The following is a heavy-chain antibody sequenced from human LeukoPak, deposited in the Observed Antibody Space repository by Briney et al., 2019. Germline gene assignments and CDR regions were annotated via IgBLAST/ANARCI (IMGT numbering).Heavy chain of an antibody. D-gene: IGHD2-2*01. CDR3: ARAGVVVPAAIGAFDI. J-gene: IGHJ3*02. CDR2: INAGNGNT. Sequence: RASVKVSCKVSGYTLTELSMHWVRQAPGQRLEWMGWINAGNGNTKYSQKFQGRVTITRDTSASTAYMELSSLRSEDTAVYYCARAGVVVPAAIGAFDIWGQGTMVTVSS. V-gene: IGHV1-3*01. CDR1: GYTLTELS.